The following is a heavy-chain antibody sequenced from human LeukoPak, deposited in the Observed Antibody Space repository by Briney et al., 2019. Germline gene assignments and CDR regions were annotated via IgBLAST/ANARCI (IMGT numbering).Heavy chain of an antibody. CDR1: GYTFTGYY. Sequence: ASVKVSCKASGYTFTGYYMHWVRQAPGQGLEWMGWISPNSGGTNYAQKFQGRVTMTRDTSISTAYMELSRLRSDDTAVYYCARAPYYYGSGSLRPNDAFDIWGQGTMVTVSS. CDR3: ARAPYYYGSGSLRPNDAFDI. CDR2: ISPNSGGT. V-gene: IGHV1-2*02. J-gene: IGHJ3*02. D-gene: IGHD3-10*01.